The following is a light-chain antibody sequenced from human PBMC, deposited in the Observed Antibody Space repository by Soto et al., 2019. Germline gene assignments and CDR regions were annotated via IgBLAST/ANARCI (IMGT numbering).Light chain of an antibody. V-gene: IGKV3D-15*01. CDR1: QSVGSD. Sequence: EIVMTQSPATLSVSPGERATLSCRASQSVGSDLAWYQQKPGQAPRLVIYDIFTTAAGVPTSISGSGSGTEFTLSTSSVQSEDFAVYYCQQYNSWPLTFGGGTKVEIK. CDR2: DIF. CDR3: QQYNSWPLT. J-gene: IGKJ4*01.